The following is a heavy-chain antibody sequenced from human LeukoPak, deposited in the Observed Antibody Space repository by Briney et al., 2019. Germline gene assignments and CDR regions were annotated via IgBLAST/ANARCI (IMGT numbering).Heavy chain of an antibody. J-gene: IGHJ5*02. CDR3: ARDQSYYGSGWFDP. Sequence: SETLSLTCTVSGGSISSSSYYWGGIRQPPGKGLEWIGSIYYSGSTYYNPSLKSRVTISVDTSKNQFSLKLSSVTAADTAVYYCARDQSYYGSGWFDPWGQGTLVTVSS. CDR1: GGSISSSSYY. D-gene: IGHD3-10*01. V-gene: IGHV4-39*07. CDR2: IYYSGST.